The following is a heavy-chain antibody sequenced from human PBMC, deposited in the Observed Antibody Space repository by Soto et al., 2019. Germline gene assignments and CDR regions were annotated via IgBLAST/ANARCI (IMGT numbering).Heavy chain of an antibody. CDR2: IGTAGDT. CDR3: ARAPYCGGDCYYYYFDY. D-gene: IGHD2-21*02. V-gene: IGHV3-13*01. J-gene: IGHJ4*02. CDR1: GFTSSSYD. Sequence: EVQLVESGGGLVQPGGSLRLSCAASGFTSSSYDMHWVRQATGKGLEWVSAIGTAGDTYYPGSVKGRFTISRENAKNSLYLQMNSLRAEDTAVYYCARAPYCGGDCYYYYFDYWGQGTLVTVSS.